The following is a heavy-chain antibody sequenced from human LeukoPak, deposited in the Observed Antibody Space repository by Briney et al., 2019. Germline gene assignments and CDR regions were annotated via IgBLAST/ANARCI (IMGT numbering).Heavy chain of an antibody. V-gene: IGHV4-59*01. CDR1: GGSISSYY. CDR3: ARGSRSWFGP. CDR2: IYYSGST. Sequence: SETLSLTCTVSGGSISSYYWSWIRQPPGKGLEWIGYIYYSGSTNYNPSLKSRVTISVDTSKNQVALNLTSMTAADTAVYYCARGSRSWFGPWGQGTLVTVSS. J-gene: IGHJ5*02.